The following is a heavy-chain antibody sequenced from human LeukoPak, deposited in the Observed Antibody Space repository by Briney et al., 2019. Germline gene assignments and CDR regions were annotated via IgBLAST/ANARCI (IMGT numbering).Heavy chain of an antibody. D-gene: IGHD2-21*01. Sequence: GGFLRLSCAGSGFTFSNAWMSWVRQAPGKGLEWVGRIKSKTAGGTTDYTAPVKGRFTISRDDSENTLYLQMNSLKTEDTALYFCTTEVNYWGQGTLVTVSS. J-gene: IGHJ4*02. CDR1: GFTFSNAW. CDR2: IKSKTAGGTT. V-gene: IGHV3-15*01. CDR3: TTEVNY.